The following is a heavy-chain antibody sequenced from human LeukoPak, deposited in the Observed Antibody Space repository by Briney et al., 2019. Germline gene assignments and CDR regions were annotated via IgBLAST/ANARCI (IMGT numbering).Heavy chain of an antibody. CDR1: GYTFTGYY. V-gene: IGHV1-2*02. D-gene: IGHD1-14*01. Sequence: GASVKVSCKASGYTFTGYYMHWVRQAPGPGLEWMGWINPNSGGTNYAQKFQGRVTMTRDTTISTAYMELSRLRSDDTAVYYCARQPDYYYYYMDVWGKGTTVTVSS. CDR3: ARQPDYYYYYMDV. CDR2: INPNSGGT. J-gene: IGHJ6*03.